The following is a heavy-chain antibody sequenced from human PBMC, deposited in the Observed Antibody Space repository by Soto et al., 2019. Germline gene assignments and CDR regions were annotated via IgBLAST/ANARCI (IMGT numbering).Heavy chain of an antibody. CDR3: ASRNWNYAGGFDP. CDR2: IYSGGST. J-gene: IGHJ5*02. Sequence: VQLVESGGGLVQPGGSLRLSCAASGFSVSSNYMSWVRQAPGKGLEWVSTIYSGGSTDYADSVKGRFTISRDNSKNTLYLQMNSLRAEDTAVYYCASRNWNYAGGFDPWGQGTLVTVSS. D-gene: IGHD1-7*01. V-gene: IGHV3-66*01. CDR1: GFSVSSNY.